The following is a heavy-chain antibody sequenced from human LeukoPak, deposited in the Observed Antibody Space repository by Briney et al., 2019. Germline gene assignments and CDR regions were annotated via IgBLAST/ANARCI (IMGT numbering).Heavy chain of an antibody. Sequence: SETLSLTCTVSGGSISSSSYYWGWIRQPPGKGLEWIGSIYYSGSTYYNPSLKSRVTISVDTSKNQFSLKLSSVTAADTAVYYCARSSYYDSYSWGQGTLVTVSS. CDR2: IYYSGST. J-gene: IGHJ5*02. CDR3: ARSSYYDSYS. CDR1: GGSISSSSYY. D-gene: IGHD3-22*01. V-gene: IGHV4-39*01.